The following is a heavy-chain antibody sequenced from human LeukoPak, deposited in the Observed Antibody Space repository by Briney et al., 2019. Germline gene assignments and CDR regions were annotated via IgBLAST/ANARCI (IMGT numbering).Heavy chain of an antibody. V-gene: IGHV5-51*01. D-gene: IGHD3-22*01. CDR1: GYSFTSYW. CDR3: ASSSTYYDGSGLAFDY. J-gene: IGHJ4*02. Sequence: GESLKISCKGSGYSFTSYWIGWVRQMPGKGLEWMGIIYPGDSDTRYSPSFQGQVTISADKSISTAYLQWSSLKASDTAMYYCASSSTYYDGSGLAFDYWGQGTLVTVSS. CDR2: IYPGDSDT.